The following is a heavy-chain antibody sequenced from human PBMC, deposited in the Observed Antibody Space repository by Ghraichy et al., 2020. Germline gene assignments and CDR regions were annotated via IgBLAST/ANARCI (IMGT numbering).Heavy chain of an antibody. J-gene: IGHJ6*02. D-gene: IGHD1-14*01. V-gene: IGHV2-70*04. CDR2: IDSTDSQ. CDR3: ARQSLTYLGAEPYYAMDV. Sequence: SGPTLVKPSQTLTLTCSVSGFALTNPSMRVSWIRQPPGRALECLALIDSTDSQFYNPSLKTRLIISRDTSKNQVVLTMTNVDPLDTGTYFCARQSLTYLGAEPYYAMDVWGQGTTVTVSS. CDR1: GFALTNPSMR.